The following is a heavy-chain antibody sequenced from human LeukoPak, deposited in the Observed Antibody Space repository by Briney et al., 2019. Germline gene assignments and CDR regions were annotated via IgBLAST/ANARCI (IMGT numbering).Heavy chain of an antibody. V-gene: IGHV3-74*01. J-gene: IGHJ4*02. D-gene: IGHD3-16*01. Sequence: PGGSLRLSCTASGFTFSSYWMHWVRQAPGKGPVWVSLISGDGSTTTYADSVKGRFTISRDNAKSTLDLQMNSLRVEDTAVYYCARAVSWGKLPGYWGQGTLVTVSS. CDR3: ARAVSWGKLPGY. CDR2: ISGDGSTT. CDR1: GFTFSSYW.